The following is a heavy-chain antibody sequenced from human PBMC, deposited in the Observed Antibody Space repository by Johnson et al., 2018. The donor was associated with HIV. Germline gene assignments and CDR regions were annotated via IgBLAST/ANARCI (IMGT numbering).Heavy chain of an antibody. J-gene: IGHJ3*02. Sequence: VQLVESGGGVVQPGGSLRVPCAASGFTVSSNYMSWVRQAPGKGLEWVSVIYSGDSTYYSASVKGRVPISRDNSKNTLYLQMNRLRAEDTAVYYCARMTTTVSHHDGFDIWGQGTMVTVSS. CDR1: GFTVSSNY. CDR2: IYSGDST. V-gene: IGHV3-66*01. CDR3: ARMTTTVSHHDGFDI. D-gene: IGHD4-17*01.